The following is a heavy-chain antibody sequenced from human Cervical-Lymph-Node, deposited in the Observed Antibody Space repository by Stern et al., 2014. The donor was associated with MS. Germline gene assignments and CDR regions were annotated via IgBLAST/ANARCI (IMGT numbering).Heavy chain of an antibody. CDR1: GFTFSSYS. CDR3: ARGRLLDY. V-gene: IGHV3-48*01. Sequence: DQLVQSGGGLVQPGGSLRLSCAASGFTFSSYSMIWVRQAPGKGLEWVSYISSGSSTTHYADSVKGRFTVSRDNAENSLYLQMNSLRAEDTAVYYCARGRLLDYWGQGTLVTVSS. J-gene: IGHJ4*02. CDR2: ISSGSSTT.